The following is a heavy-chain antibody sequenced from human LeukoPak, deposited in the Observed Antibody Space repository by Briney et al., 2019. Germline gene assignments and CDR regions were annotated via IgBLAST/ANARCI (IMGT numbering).Heavy chain of an antibody. CDR3: ARRESKIFGVVSPWVNWFDP. CDR1: GGSISSYY. J-gene: IGHJ5*02. D-gene: IGHD3-3*01. CDR2: TYTSGST. V-gene: IGHV4-4*07. Sequence: PSETLSLTCTVSGGSISSYYWSWIRQPAGKGLEWIGRTYTSGSTNYNPSLKSRVTMSVDTSKNQFSLKLNSVTAADTAVYYCARRESKIFGVVSPWVNWFDPWGQGTLVTVSS.